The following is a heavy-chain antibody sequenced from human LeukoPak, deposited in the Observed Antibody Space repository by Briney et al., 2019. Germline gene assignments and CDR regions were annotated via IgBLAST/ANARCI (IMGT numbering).Heavy chain of an antibody. CDR2: IQSSGNS. D-gene: IGHD5-18*01. V-gene: IGHV4-59*01. CDR1: GDSISTYH. Sequence: SETLSLTCSVSGDSISTYHWNWVRERPGKGLEWIGYIQSSGNSNYNPSLKSRVFMSVDTSKNQFVLNLMSVTAADTAVYYCARDKRHSYGRYFAHWGQGMLVSVSS. CDR3: ARDKRHSYGRYFAH. J-gene: IGHJ4*02.